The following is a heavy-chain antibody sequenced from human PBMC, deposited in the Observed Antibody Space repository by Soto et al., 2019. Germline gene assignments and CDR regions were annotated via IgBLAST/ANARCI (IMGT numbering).Heavy chain of an antibody. CDR2: ISAYNGNT. CDR3: ARGPDCSSTSCYPNWFDP. D-gene: IGHD2-2*01. J-gene: IGHJ5*02. Sequence: GASVKVSCKASGYTFTSYGISWVRQAPGQGLERMGWISAYNGNTNYAQKLQGRVTMTTDTSTSTAYMELRSLRSDDTAVYYCARGPDCSSTSCYPNWFDPWGQGTLVTVSS. V-gene: IGHV1-18*04. CDR1: GYTFTSYG.